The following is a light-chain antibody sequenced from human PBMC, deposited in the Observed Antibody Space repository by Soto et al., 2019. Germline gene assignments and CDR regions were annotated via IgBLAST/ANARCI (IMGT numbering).Light chain of an antibody. J-gene: IGLJ1*01. Sequence: SYELTQPPSVSVAPEKTARITCGGNNIGSKRVHWYRQKPGQAPVLVIYYDSDRPSGIPERFSGSNSGNTATLTISRVEAGDEADYYCQVWDISTAHYVFGTGTKVTVL. CDR2: YDS. V-gene: IGLV3-21*04. CDR1: NIGSKR. CDR3: QVWDISTAHYV.